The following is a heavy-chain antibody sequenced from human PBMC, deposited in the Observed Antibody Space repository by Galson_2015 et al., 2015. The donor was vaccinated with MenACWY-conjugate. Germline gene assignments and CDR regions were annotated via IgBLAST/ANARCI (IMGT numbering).Heavy chain of an antibody. CDR3: ARGHFKLDP. CDR2: IKPDGSDK. CDR1: GFTFNTFW. V-gene: IGHV3-7*01. Sequence: SLRLSCAASGFTFNTFWMSWVRQAPGKGLEWVANIKPDGSDKYYVDSVKGRFTISRDNAKNSLYLQMNSLRVEDTAMYYCARGHFKLDPWGQGTLVTVSS. J-gene: IGHJ5*02.